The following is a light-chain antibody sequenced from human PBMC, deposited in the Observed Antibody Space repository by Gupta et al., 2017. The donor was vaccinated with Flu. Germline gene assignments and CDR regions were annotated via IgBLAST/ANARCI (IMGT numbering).Light chain of an antibody. V-gene: IGKV3-11*01. CDR1: QNVGRQ. CDR2: DAS. J-gene: IGKJ4*01. CDR3: QQRSLWPLT. Sequence: EIVLIQSPATLPLASGETATLSCRASQNVGRQIAWYQQKPGRAPRLIMFDASNRATGIPARFSCSGSGTDFTLTISNLETEDFAVYFCQQRSLWPLTFGSGTKVEI.